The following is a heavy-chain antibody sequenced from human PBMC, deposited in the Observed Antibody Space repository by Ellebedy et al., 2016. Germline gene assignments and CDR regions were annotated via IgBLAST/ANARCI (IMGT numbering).Heavy chain of an antibody. CDR1: GFTFSTYG. Sequence: GESLKISXAASGFTFSTYGMHWVRQAPGKGLEWVAVISYDGSNKYYADSVKGRFSISRDNSKNTLYLQMNTLRAEDTAVFYCATDASGVGLGDYWGQGTLVTVSS. CDR3: ATDASGVGLGDY. D-gene: IGHD1-26*01. J-gene: IGHJ4*02. CDR2: ISYDGSNK. V-gene: IGHV3-30*03.